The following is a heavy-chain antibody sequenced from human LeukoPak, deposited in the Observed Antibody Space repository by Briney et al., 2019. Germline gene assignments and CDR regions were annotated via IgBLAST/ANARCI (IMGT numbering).Heavy chain of an antibody. CDR3: ARGAPVEQWLATYYFDY. CDR1: GYTFTSYA. Sequence: ASVKVSCKASGYTFTSYAINWVRQAPGQGLEWMGWISAYNGNTNYAQKLQGRVTMTTDTSTSTAYMELSSLRSEDTAVYYCARGAPVEQWLATYYFDYWGQGTLVTVSS. J-gene: IGHJ4*02. V-gene: IGHV1-18*01. D-gene: IGHD6-19*01. CDR2: ISAYNGNT.